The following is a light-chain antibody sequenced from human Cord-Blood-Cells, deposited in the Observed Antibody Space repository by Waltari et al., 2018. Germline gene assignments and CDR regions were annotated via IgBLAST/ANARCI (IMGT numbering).Light chain of an antibody. V-gene: IGKV1-9*01. J-gene: IGKJ1*01. CDR3: QQLNSYLWT. Sequence: DIQLTQPPSFLSASVGDRVTITCRASQGISSYLAGYQQNPGKAPKLLSYAASTLQSGVPSRFSGSGSGTEFTLTISSLQPEDFATYYCQQLNSYLWTFGQGTKVEIK. CDR1: QGISSY. CDR2: AAS.